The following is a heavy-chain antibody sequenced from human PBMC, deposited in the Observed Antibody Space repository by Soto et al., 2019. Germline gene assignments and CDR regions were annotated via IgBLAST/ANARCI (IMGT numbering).Heavy chain of an antibody. Sequence: GGSLRLSCVASGFTFSNYNMNWVRQAPGKGLEWVSYISSSSSTIYYADAVKGRFTISRDNAKNSMYLQMNSLRDEDTAVYYCARDRSLYDSSGNYYPAFDIWGQGTMVTVSS. CDR1: GFTFSNYN. J-gene: IGHJ3*02. CDR2: ISSSSSTI. CDR3: ARDRSLYDSSGNYYPAFDI. D-gene: IGHD3-22*01. V-gene: IGHV3-48*02.